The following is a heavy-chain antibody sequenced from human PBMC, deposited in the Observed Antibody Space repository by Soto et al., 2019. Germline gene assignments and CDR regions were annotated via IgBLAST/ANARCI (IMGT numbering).Heavy chain of an antibody. J-gene: IGHJ5*02. D-gene: IGHD3-22*01. V-gene: IGHV1-18*01. CDR1: GYSFSSYG. Sequence: QVQLVQSGAELRKPGASVKVSCKASGYSFSSYGINWVRQAPGQGLEWMGWINTYNGNRNYAQKFEDRVTMNTAISTNTIYMELRSLKSDDTALYYGASDRLTGYDSSGFCSWGQGNLVTVSP. CDR2: INTYNGNR. CDR3: ASDRLTGYDSSGFCS.